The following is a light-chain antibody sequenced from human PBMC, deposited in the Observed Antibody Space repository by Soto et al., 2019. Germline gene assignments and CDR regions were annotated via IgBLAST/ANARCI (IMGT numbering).Light chain of an antibody. V-gene: IGKV3-20*01. CDR1: QTLSINS. CDR2: AAS. CDR3: QQYDGAPHT. Sequence: EIVLTQSPDTLSLSPGERATLLCRASQTLSINSLAWYQQKPGQAPRLLIYAASTRDTGIPDRFNGSGSGTDFALTINRLEPEDFAVYYYQQYDGAPHTFGPGTKVDVK. J-gene: IGKJ3*01.